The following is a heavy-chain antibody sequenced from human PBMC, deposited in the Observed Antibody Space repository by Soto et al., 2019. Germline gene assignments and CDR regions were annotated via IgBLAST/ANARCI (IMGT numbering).Heavy chain of an antibody. D-gene: IGHD6-19*01. Sequence: QVQLVESGGGVVQPGRSLRLSCAASGFTFSSYGMHWVRQAPGKGLEWVAVISYDGSNKYYADSVKGRFTISRDNSKNTLYLQMNSLRAEDTAVYYCAKGAVAGTGEAFDIWGQGTMVTVSS. CDR2: ISYDGSNK. J-gene: IGHJ3*02. CDR1: GFTFSSYG. V-gene: IGHV3-30*18. CDR3: AKGAVAGTGEAFDI.